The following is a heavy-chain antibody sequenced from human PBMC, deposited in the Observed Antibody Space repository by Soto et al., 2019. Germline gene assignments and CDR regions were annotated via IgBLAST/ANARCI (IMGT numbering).Heavy chain of an antibody. CDR3: ARDGSGYRSRASPMDV. D-gene: IGHD3-22*01. CDR1: GDTFSSYA. J-gene: IGHJ6*02. CDR2: IIPIFGTA. Sequence: ASVKVSCKASGDTFSSYAISWVRQAPGQGLEWMGGIIPIFGTANYAQKFQGRVTITADESTSTAYMELSSLRSEDTAVYYCARDGSGYRSRASPMDVWGQGTTVTV. V-gene: IGHV1-69*13.